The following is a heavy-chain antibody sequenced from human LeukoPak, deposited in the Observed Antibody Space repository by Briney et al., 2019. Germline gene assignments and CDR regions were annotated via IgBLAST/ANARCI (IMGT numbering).Heavy chain of an antibody. D-gene: IGHD3-3*01. Sequence: SETLSLTCTVSGGSISSSSYYWGWIRQPPGKGLEWIGSIYYSGSTYYNPSLKSRVTISVDTSENQFSLKLSSVTAADTAVYYCARAAYYDFWSGYYIDSYFDYWGQGTLVTVSS. J-gene: IGHJ4*02. CDR3: ARAAYYDFWSGYYIDSYFDY. V-gene: IGHV4-39*01. CDR1: GGSISSSSYY. CDR2: IYYSGST.